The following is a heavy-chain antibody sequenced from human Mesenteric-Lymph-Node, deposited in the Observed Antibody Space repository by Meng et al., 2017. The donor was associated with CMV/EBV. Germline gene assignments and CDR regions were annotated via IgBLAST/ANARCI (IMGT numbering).Heavy chain of an antibody. CDR2: IYYSGST. CDR1: GGSFSGYY. Sequence: SETLSLTCAVYGGSFSGYYWSWIRQPPGKGLEWIGSIYYSGSTYYNPSLKSRVTISVDTSKNQFSLKLSSVTAEDTAVYYCARATNCGGDCYRVAYGMDVWGQGTTVTVSS. J-gene: IGHJ6*02. D-gene: IGHD2-21*01. CDR3: ARATNCGGDCYRVAYGMDV. V-gene: IGHV4-34*01.